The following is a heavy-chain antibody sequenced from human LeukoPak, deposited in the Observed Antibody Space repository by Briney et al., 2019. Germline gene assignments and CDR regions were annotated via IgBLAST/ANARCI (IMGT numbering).Heavy chain of an antibody. V-gene: IGHV3-23*01. D-gene: IGHD6-13*01. Sequence: GSLRLACAASGFTVSNNRLSWVRQAPGKGLEWVSAISGSGGSTYYADSVKGRFTISRDNSKNTLYLQMNSLRAEDTAVYYCAKVRWGAAAGTNAFDIWSQGTMVTVSS. CDR3: AKVRWGAAAGTNAFDI. J-gene: IGHJ3*02. CDR1: GFTVSNNR. CDR2: ISGSGGST.